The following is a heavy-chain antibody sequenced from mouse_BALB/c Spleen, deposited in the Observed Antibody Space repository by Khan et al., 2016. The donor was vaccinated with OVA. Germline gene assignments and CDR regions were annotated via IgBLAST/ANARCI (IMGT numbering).Heavy chain of an antibody. CDR2: INPTSGYT. CDR3: TRDRIDY. V-gene: IGHV1-7*01. J-gene: IGHJ2*01. CDR1: GYTFTTYW. Sequence: VQLQESGAELAKPGASVKMSCKASGYTFTTYWMHWVKQRPGQGLEWIGYINPTSGYTDYNEKFKDRATLSAERSSSTAYMQLSSLTSEDYAVYYFTRDRIDYWGQGTTLTVSS.